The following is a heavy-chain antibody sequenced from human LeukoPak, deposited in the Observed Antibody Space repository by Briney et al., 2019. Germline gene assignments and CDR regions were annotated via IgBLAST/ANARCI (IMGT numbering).Heavy chain of an antibody. J-gene: IGHJ4*02. Sequence: KTSETLSLTCAVYGCSFSGYYWSWIRQPPGKGLEWVGEINHSGSTNYNPSLKSRVTISVDTSKNQFSLKLSSVAAADTAVYYCARGLRYCSSTSCYAGLDYWGQGTLVTVSS. CDR1: GCSFSGYY. D-gene: IGHD2-2*01. V-gene: IGHV4-34*01. CDR3: ARGLRYCSSTSCYAGLDY. CDR2: INHSGST.